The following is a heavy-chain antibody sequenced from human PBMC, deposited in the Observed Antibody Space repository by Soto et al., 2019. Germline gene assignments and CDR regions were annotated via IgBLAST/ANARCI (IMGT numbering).Heavy chain of an antibody. Sequence: EVQLVESGGGLVQPGGSLRLSCAASGFTFSSYEMNWVRQAPGKGLEWVSYISSSGSTIYYADSVKGRFTISRDNAKNSLYLQMNSLRVEHTAVYYCARARNCGGDCPLGDYWGQGTLVTVSS. CDR1: GFTFSSYE. D-gene: IGHD2-21*02. V-gene: IGHV3-48*03. CDR2: ISSSGSTI. CDR3: ARARNCGGDCPLGDY. J-gene: IGHJ4*02.